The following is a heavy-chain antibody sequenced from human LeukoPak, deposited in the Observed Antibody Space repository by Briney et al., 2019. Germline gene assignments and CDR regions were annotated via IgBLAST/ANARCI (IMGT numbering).Heavy chain of an antibody. CDR2: IIPIFGTA. CDR1: GATLSSFA. CDR3: AREALAAAVTSAFDI. V-gene: IGHV1-69*05. D-gene: IGHD6-13*01. J-gene: IGHJ3*02. Sequence: SVKVSCKASGATLSSFAISWVRQALGQGLEWMGGIIPIFGTANYAQKFQGRVTITTDESTSTAYMELSSLRSEDTAVYYCAREALAAAVTSAFDIWGQGTMVTVSS.